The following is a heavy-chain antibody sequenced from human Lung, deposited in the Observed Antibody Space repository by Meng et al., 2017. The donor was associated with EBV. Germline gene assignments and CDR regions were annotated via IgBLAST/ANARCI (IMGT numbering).Heavy chain of an antibody. Sequence: VQDGAEVKKPGASRKVSCKAIGYTCTGYYMHWVRQAPGQGLEWMGWININSGGTNYAQKFQGWITMTRDTSISTAYMELSRLRSDDTAVYYCARSPLDGYNYHFDYWGQGTLVTVSS. J-gene: IGHJ4*02. CDR2: ININSGGT. CDR3: ARSPLDGYNYHFDY. D-gene: IGHD5-24*01. CDR1: GYTCTGYY. V-gene: IGHV1-2*04.